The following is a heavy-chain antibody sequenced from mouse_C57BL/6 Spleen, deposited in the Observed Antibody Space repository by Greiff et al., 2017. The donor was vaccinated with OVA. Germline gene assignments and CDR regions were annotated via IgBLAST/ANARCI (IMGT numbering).Heavy chain of an antibody. CDR2: ISYDGSN. D-gene: IGHD2-4*01. CDR3: ARDDDYDGHCDV. J-gene: IGHJ1*03. Sequence: EVQLVESGPGLVKPSQSLSLTCSVTGYSITSGYYWNWIRQFPGNKLEWMGYISYDGSNNYNPSLKNRISITRDTSKNQFFLKLNSVTTEDTATYYCARDDDYDGHCDVWGTGTTVTVSS. V-gene: IGHV3-6*01. CDR1: GYSITSGYY.